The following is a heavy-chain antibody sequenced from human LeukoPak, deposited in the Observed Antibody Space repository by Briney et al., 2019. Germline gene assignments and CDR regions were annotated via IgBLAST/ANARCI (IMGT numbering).Heavy chain of an antibody. CDR2: ISSGGSYI. V-gene: IGHV3-21*01. D-gene: IGHD2-15*01. Sequence: VKPGESLRLSCTASGFTFSTCSMNWLRQAPGKGLEGVSSISSGGSYIHSSDSVKGRFTISRDNAKNSLYLQMNSLRAEDTAVYYCAGRGCSDGLCHFDYWGQGTLVTVSS. CDR3: AGRGCSDGLCHFDY. CDR1: GFTFSTCS. J-gene: IGHJ4*02.